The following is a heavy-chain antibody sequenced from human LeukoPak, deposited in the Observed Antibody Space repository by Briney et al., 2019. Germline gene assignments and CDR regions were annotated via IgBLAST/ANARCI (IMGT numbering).Heavy chain of an antibody. D-gene: IGHD6-6*01. V-gene: IGHV3-74*01. CDR1: GFTFTNYW. CDR2: LPPDELGI. CDR3: VGTIASRGSEY. Sequence: PGGSLRLSCAASGFTFTNYWMHWVRQAPGMGLVWVSRLPPDELGIIYADSVKGRFTVSRDNAKNTVYLQMINLRVDDTAMYYCVGTIASRGSEYWGQGALVTVSS. J-gene: IGHJ4*02.